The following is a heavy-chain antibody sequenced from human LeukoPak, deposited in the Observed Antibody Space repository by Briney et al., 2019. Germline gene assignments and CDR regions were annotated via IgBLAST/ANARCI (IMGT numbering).Heavy chain of an antibody. V-gene: IGHV4-39*07. CDR3: ARSWGYDFWTGNLLDY. CDR2: IYYSGST. J-gene: IGHJ4*02. CDR1: GGSISSSSSY. D-gene: IGHD3-3*01. Sequence: PSETLSLTCTVSGGSISSSSSYWGWIRQPPGKGLEWIGSIYYSGSTYYNTSLKSRVTISVDMSKNQFSLRVTSVTAADTAVYYCARSWGYDFWTGNLLDYWGQGTLVSVSS.